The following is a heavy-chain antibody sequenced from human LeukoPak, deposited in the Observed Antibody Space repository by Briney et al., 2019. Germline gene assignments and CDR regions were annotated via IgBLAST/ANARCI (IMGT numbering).Heavy chain of an antibody. V-gene: IGHV1-8*01. Sequence: GASVKVSCKASGYTFTSYDINWVRQATGQGLEWMGWMNPNSGNTGYAQKFQGRVTMTRNTSISTAYMELSSLRSEDTAVYYCARRSRSSWNWFDPWGQGTLVTVSS. CDR3: ARRSRSSWNWFDP. J-gene: IGHJ5*02. CDR1: GYTFTSYD. D-gene: IGHD6-13*01. CDR2: MNPNSGNT.